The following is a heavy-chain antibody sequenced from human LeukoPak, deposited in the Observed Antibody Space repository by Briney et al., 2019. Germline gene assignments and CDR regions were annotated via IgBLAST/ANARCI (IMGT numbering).Heavy chain of an antibody. J-gene: IGHJ4*02. Sequence: SETLSLTCTVSGGSISSYYWSWIRQPPGKGLEWIGYVYYSGSTNYNPSLKSRVTISVDTSKNQFSLKLSSVTAADTAVYYCARVDYDSSGYNFDYWGQGTLVTVSS. D-gene: IGHD3-22*01. CDR3: ARVDYDSSGYNFDY. CDR2: VYYSGST. CDR1: GGSISSYY. V-gene: IGHV4-59*01.